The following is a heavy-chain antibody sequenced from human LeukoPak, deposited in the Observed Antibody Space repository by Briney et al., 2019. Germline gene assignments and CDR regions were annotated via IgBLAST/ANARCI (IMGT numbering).Heavy chain of an antibody. Sequence: PSGTLSLTCAVSGGSISSGSYYWSWIRQPAGKGLEWIGRIYTSGSTNYNPSLKSRVTISVDTSKNQFSLKLRSVTAADTAVYYCATNHYDPNYYGMDVWGQGTTVTVSS. CDR1: GGSISSGSYY. D-gene: IGHD3-3*01. J-gene: IGHJ6*02. CDR2: IYTSGST. V-gene: IGHV4-61*02. CDR3: ATNHYDPNYYGMDV.